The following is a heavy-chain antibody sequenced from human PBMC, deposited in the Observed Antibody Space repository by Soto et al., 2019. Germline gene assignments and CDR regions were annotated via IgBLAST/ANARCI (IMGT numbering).Heavy chain of an antibody. CDR3: TTDRDVLLWFGELFYFDY. D-gene: IGHD3-10*01. V-gene: IGHV3-15*07. J-gene: IGHJ4*02. CDR2: IKSKTDGGTT. CDR1: GFTFSNAW. Sequence: GGSLRLSCAASGFTFSNAWMNWVRQAPGKGLEWVGRIKSKTDGGTTDYAAPVKGRFTISREDSKNTPYLQMNSLKPEDTAVYYCTTDRDVLLWFGELFYFDYWGQGTLVTVSS.